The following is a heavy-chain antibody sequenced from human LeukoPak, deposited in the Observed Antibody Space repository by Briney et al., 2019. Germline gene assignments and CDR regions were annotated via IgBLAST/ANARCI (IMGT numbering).Heavy chain of an antibody. V-gene: IGHV4-34*01. CDR2: INHSGST. CDR3: ARGRDYYFDY. J-gene: IGHJ4*02. CDR1: GGSFSGYY. Sequence: SETLSLTCAVYGGSFSGYYWSWIRQPPGKGLEWIGEINHSGSTDYNPSLKSRVTISVDTSKNQFSLKLSSVTAADTAVYYCARGRDYYFDYWGQGTLVTVSS.